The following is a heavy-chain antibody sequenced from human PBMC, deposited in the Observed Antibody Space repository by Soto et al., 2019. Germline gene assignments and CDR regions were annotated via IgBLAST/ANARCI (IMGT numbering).Heavy chain of an antibody. Sequence: ASVKVSCKASGYTFNKYAMHWVRRAPGQRLEWMGWINAGTGDTKYSQKVQGRVTITRDTSASTAYMELSSLRSEDTAVYYCAREEIVAISPAKTDFYGLDVWGQGTTVTVSS. CDR2: INAGTGDT. D-gene: IGHD2-2*01. CDR3: AREEIVAISPAKTDFYGLDV. V-gene: IGHV1-3*01. J-gene: IGHJ6*02. CDR1: GYTFNKYA.